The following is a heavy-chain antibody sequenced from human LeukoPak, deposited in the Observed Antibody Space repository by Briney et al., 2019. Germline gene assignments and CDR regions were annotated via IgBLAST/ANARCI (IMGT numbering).Heavy chain of an antibody. CDR2: IYYSGST. J-gene: IGHJ6*03. V-gene: IGHV4-61*01. CDR3: AREGNTAEPYCSSTSCPYYYYYYMDV. CDR1: GGSISSNNYY. D-gene: IGHD2-2*01. Sequence: PSQTLSLTCTVSGGSISSNNYYWSWLRQYPGMGLEWIGYIYYSGSTNYNPSLKSRVTISVDTSKNQFSLKLSSVTAADTAVYYCAREGNTAEPYCSSTSCPYYYYYYMDVWGKGTTVTVSS.